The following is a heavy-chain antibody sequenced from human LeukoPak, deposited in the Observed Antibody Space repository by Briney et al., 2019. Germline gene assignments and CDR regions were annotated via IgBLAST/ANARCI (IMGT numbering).Heavy chain of an antibody. V-gene: IGHV4-61*02. CDR2: IYTSGST. CDR3: ARGPYYCSGATCLNWFDP. CDR1: GGSISSGSSY. Sequence: PSQTLSLTCTVSGGSISSGSSYWSWIRQPAGKGLEWIGRIYTSGSTDYNPSLKNRVTISVDTSKNQFSLKLNSVTAADTAVYFCARGPYYCSGATCLNWFDPWGQGTLVTVSS. D-gene: IGHD2-15*01. J-gene: IGHJ5*02.